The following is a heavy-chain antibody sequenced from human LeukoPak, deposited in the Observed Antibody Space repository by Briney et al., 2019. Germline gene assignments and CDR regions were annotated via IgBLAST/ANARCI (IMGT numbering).Heavy chain of an antibody. J-gene: IGHJ4*02. CDR1: GGSISSYY. V-gene: IGHV4-59*12. Sequence: SETLSLTCTVSGGSISSYYWSWIRQPPGKGLEWIGYIYYSGSTNYNPSLKSRVTISVDTSKNQFSLKLSSVTAADTAVYYCASLYSYGPRDYWGQGTLVTVSS. CDR2: IYYSGST. D-gene: IGHD5-18*01. CDR3: ASLYSYGPRDY.